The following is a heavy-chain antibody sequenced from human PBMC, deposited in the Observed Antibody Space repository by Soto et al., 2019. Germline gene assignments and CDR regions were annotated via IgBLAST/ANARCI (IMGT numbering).Heavy chain of an antibody. CDR1: GFSLSTSAEG. Sequence: QITLKESGPPLVKPTQTLTLTCTFSGFSLSTSAEGVAWIRQPPGKALEWLALIYWDDDERYSPFLKRRLTIAKDTSKNQVVLTMTNMDPVDTATYFCAHKGGRGAAMDVWGQGTTVTVSS. D-gene: IGHD2-15*01. J-gene: IGHJ6*02. CDR3: AHKGGRGAAMDV. V-gene: IGHV2-5*02. CDR2: IYWDDDE.